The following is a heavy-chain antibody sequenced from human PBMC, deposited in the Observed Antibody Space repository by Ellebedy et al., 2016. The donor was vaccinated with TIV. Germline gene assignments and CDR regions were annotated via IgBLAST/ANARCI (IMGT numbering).Heavy chain of an antibody. J-gene: IGHJ3*01. D-gene: IGHD2-2*02. Sequence: PGGSLRLSCAASGFSTFAMTWVCQAPGKGLEWVSAISGSGDNTYYAASVKGRFTISRDNSKNTVYLQVNSLRAEDTARYYCAKVWAIARDALDVWGQGTMVNVSS. CDR1: GFSTFA. V-gene: IGHV3-23*01. CDR3: AKVWAIARDALDV. CDR2: ISGSGDNT.